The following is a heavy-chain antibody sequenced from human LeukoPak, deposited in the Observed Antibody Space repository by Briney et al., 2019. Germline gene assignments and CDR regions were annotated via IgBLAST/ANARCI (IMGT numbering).Heavy chain of an antibody. J-gene: IGHJ3*02. CDR2: ISDIGTHI. D-gene: IGHD6-13*01. Sequence: PGGSLRLSCAASGFTFSSYGMNWVRQAPGKGLEWVSSISDIGTHIFYADSVEGRFTISRDNARNSLYLRMSSLRAEDTAVYYCAKNLYMPAPDTGPTYDGFDIWGQGTMVTVSS. CDR3: AKNLYMPAPDTGPTYDGFDI. CDR1: GFTFSSYG. V-gene: IGHV3-21*01.